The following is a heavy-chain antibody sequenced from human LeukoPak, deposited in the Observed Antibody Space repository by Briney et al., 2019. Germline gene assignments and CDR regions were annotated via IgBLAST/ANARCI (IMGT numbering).Heavy chain of an antibody. CDR1: GASHNELY. D-gene: IGHD5-12*01. CDR3: ARGGIRGYSAFDNLDF. Sequence: AESLSLTCAVSGASHNELYGTWVRGPPRRGREGGGDVYYGGSTNYTPSLKSRVSMPVDTSKNQFSLTLTSVTVADTAFYYCARGGIRGYSAFDNLDFWGLGTHVTVSS. CDR2: VYYGGST. J-gene: IGHJ4*02. V-gene: IGHV4-59*01.